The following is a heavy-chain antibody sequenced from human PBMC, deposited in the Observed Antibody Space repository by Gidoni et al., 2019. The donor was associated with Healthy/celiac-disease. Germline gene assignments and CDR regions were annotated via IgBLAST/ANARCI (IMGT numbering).Heavy chain of an antibody. CDR2: ISSSSSTI. D-gene: IGHD3-22*01. Sequence: EVQLVESGGGLVQPGGSLRLSCAASGFTFSSYSMNWVRQAPGKGLWWVSYISSSSSTIYYADSVKGRFTISRDNAKNSLYLQMNSLRDEDTAVYYCASSLYDSSGYYYGDAFDIWGQGTMVTVSS. CDR1: GFTFSSYS. V-gene: IGHV3-48*02. CDR3: ASSLYDSSGYYYGDAFDI. J-gene: IGHJ3*02.